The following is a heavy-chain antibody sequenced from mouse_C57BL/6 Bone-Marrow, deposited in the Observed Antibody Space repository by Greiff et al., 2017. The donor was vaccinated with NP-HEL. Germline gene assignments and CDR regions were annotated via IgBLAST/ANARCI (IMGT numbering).Heavy chain of an antibody. D-gene: IGHD1-3*01. CDR2: ISSGGSYT. CDR3: ARQKLPFAY. Sequence: EVHLVESGGDLVKPGGSLKLSCAASGFTFSSYGMSWVRQTPDKRLEWVATISSGGSYTYYPDSVKGRFTISRDNAKNTLYLQMSSLKSEDTAMYYCARQKLPFAYWGQGTLVTVSA. CDR1: GFTFSSYG. V-gene: IGHV5-6*01. J-gene: IGHJ3*01.